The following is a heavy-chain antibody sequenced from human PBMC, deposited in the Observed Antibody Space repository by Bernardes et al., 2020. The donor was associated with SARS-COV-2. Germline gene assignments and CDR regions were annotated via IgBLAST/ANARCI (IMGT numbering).Heavy chain of an antibody. V-gene: IGHV3-43*01. Sequence: GGSLRLSCAASGFTFEDYTMHWVRQVPGKGLEWVSLVSWDGNTTHYADSVKGRFIISRDSSRNTVHLQMDSLRKEDTALYYCATERQSLTVFGVGHDAFDFWGQGTMVTVSS. D-gene: IGHD3-3*01. CDR2: VSWDGNTT. CDR1: GFTFEDYT. CDR3: ATERQSLTVFGVGHDAFDF. J-gene: IGHJ3*01.